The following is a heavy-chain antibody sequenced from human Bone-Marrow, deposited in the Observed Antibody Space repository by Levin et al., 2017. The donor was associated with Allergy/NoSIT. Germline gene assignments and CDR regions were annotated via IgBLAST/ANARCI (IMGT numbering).Heavy chain of an antibody. Sequence: GASVKVSCKTSGNTFSSYTFTWVRQAPGQGLEWMGRIIPILRMTNYAQKFQGRITITADKSTSTTYMELSSLRAEDAAVYYCAWGLGYCSSNRCLNFRLDPWGQGTLVTVSS. D-gene: IGHD2-2*01. CDR1: GNTFSSYT. CDR3: AWGLGYCSSNRCLNFRLDP. CDR2: IIPILRMT. J-gene: IGHJ5*02. V-gene: IGHV1-69*02.